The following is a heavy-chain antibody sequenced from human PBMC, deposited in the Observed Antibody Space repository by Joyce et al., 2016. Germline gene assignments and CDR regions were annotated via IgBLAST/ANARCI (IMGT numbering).Heavy chain of an antibody. Sequence: QITLKESGPTLVKPTQTLTLTCTFSGFSLSTGGVSVGWIRQPPGKALEWLALIYWDEDKRYSPSRKSRRTITKDTTKNQVVLTMTDMDPVDTATYSCAQRGRRGYPFDYWGQGILVTVSS. CDR1: GFSLSTGGVS. CDR2: IYWDEDK. J-gene: IGHJ4*02. D-gene: IGHD3-22*01. CDR3: AQRGRRGYPFDY. V-gene: IGHV2-5*02.